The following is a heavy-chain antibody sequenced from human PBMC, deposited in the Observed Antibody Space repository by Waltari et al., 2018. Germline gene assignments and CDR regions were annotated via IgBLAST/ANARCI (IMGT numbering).Heavy chain of an antibody. Sequence: QVQLVESGGGLVKPGGSLRLSCVASGFAFSGFHMNWVRQAPGKGRQWVSFIHTGGGYTNYADSVKGRFTISRDDAKNSVYLQMNSLSADDTAVYFCARDLTAIRAFDYWGHGILVTVSS. CDR1: GFAFSGFH. V-gene: IGHV3-11*06. D-gene: IGHD2-21*02. CDR2: IHTGGGYT. J-gene: IGHJ4*01. CDR3: ARDLTAIRAFDY.